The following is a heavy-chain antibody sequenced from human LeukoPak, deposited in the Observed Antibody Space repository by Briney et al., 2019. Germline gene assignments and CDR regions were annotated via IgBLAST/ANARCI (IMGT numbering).Heavy chain of an antibody. J-gene: IGHJ4*02. CDR3: AIGIAAAGTPYFDY. Sequence: PSETLSLTCAVYGGSFSGYYWSWIRQPPGKGLEWIWEINHSGSTNYNPSLKSRVTISVDTSKNQFSLKLSSVAAADTAVYYCAIGIAAAGTPYFDYWGQGTLVTVSS. D-gene: IGHD6-13*01. CDR2: INHSGST. V-gene: IGHV4-34*01. CDR1: GGSFSGYY.